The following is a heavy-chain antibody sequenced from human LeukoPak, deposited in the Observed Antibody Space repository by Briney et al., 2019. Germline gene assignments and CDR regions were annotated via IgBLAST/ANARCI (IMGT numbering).Heavy chain of an antibody. CDR3: AKDRPQTPGVISPTFDS. V-gene: IGHV1-2*02. Sequence: EASVKVSCKTSGYTLTGYYFHWVRQAPGQGLEWMGWINPNSGGTTYAQKFQGRVTMTRDTSISTAYMELSSLRFDDTAVYYCAKDRPQTPGVISPTFDSWGQGTLVTVSS. D-gene: IGHD3-3*01. CDR1: GYTLTGYY. J-gene: IGHJ4*02. CDR2: INPNSGGT.